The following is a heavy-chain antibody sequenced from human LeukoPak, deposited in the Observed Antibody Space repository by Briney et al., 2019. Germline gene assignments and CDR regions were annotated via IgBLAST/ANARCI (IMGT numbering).Heavy chain of an antibody. J-gene: IGHJ6*02. V-gene: IGHV1-18*01. D-gene: IGHD3-10*01. CDR1: GYTFTSYG. CDR2: ISAYNGNT. CDR3: AREGQGVGSGSYHPSLNYYYGMDV. Sequence: ASVTLSRKASGYTFTSYGISWVRRATGQRPERMGWISAYNGNTNYAQKLQGRVTMTTDTSTSTAYMELRSLRSDDTAVYYCAREGQGVGSGSYHPSLNYYYGMDVWGQGTTVTVSS.